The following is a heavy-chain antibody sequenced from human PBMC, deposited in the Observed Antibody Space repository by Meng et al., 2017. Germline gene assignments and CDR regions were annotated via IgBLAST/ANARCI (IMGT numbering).Heavy chain of an antibody. Sequence: VVGSGGGVVQPGRSPSLFCAAAGFTFSSYGMHWVRQAPGKGLEWVAVIWYDGSNKYYADSVKGRFTLSRDNSKNTLYLQMNSLRAEDTAVYYCARVVYSSGWSFDYWGQGTLVTVSS. D-gene: IGHD6-19*01. CDR1: GFTFSSYG. CDR3: ARVVYSSGWSFDY. CDR2: IWYDGSNK. V-gene: IGHV3-33*01. J-gene: IGHJ4*02.